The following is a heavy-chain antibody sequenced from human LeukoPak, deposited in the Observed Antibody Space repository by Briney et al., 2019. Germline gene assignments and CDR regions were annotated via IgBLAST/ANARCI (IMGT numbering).Heavy chain of an antibody. V-gene: IGHV1-18*04. Sequence: ASVKVSCKASGYTFTSYGISWVRQAPGQGLEWMGWISAYNGNTNYAQKLQGRVTMTTDTSTSTAYMELRSLRSDDTAVYYCAIAATRDNYYYYGMDVWGKGITVTVSS. D-gene: IGHD1/OR15-1a*01. CDR2: ISAYNGNT. CDR1: GYTFTSYG. J-gene: IGHJ6*04. CDR3: AIAATRDNYYYYGMDV.